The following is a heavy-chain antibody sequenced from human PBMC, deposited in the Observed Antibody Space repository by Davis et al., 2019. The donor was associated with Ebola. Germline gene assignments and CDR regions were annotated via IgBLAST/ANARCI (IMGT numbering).Heavy chain of an antibody. CDR2: ITWNGVAT. CDR1: GFTFNDYT. V-gene: IGHV3-43*01. CDR3: ARSYDYYFDS. J-gene: IGHJ4*02. D-gene: IGHD3-16*01. Sequence: GESLKISCAASGFTFNDYTMHWVRQVPGKGLEWVSLITWNGVATSYADSVRGRFTIARDNSKTSLFLQMNSLRSEDTALYYCARSYDYYFDSWGQGTLVTVSS.